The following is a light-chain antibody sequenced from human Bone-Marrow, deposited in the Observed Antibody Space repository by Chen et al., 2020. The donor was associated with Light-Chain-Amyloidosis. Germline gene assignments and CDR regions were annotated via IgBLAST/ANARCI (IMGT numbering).Light chain of an antibody. Sequence: EIVMTQSPATLSVSPGERATLSCRASQSVSSNLAWYQQKPGQAPRLLIYGASTRATGIPARFSGSESGTEFTLTISSLQSEDFAVYYCQQYNNWPGTFGGGTKVEIK. J-gene: IGKJ4*01. V-gene: IGKV3-15*01. CDR3: QQYNNWPGT. CDR1: QSVSSN. CDR2: GAS.